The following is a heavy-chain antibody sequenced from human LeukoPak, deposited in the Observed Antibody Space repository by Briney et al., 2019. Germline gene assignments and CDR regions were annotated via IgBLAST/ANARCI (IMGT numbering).Heavy chain of an antibody. CDR1: GYSISSSNW. Sequence: PSDTLSLTCAVSGYSISSSNWWGWIRQPPGQGLEWIGYIYYSGSIYYNPSLKSRVTMSVDTSKNQFSLKLSSVTAADTAVYYCARDSRNSYGYSTYFDYWGQGTLVTVSS. V-gene: IGHV4-28*03. D-gene: IGHD5-18*01. J-gene: IGHJ4*02. CDR2: IYYSGSI. CDR3: ARDSRNSYGYSTYFDY.